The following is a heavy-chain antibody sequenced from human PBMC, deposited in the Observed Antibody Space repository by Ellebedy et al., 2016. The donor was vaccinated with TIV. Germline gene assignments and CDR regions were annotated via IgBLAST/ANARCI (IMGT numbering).Heavy chain of an antibody. D-gene: IGHD3/OR15-3a*01. J-gene: IGHJ4*02. V-gene: IGHV1-69*13. CDR3: ATVMDFGPGSSFDY. CDR1: GGTFSSYA. CDR2: NFPIFGTT. Sequence: SVKVSCXASGGTFSSYAISWVRQAPGHGLEWIGGNFPIFGTTDYAQKFQVRATITADESTSTLNIDRLRSEDTALYYCATVMDFGPGSSFDYWGPGTLVTVSS.